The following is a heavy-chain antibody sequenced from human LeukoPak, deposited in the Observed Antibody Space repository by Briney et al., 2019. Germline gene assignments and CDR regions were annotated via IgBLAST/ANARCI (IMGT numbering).Heavy chain of an antibody. CDR3: ARDTTYYFSSSYYDSYDI. D-gene: IGHD3-22*01. CDR2: IKKDGSEK. J-gene: IGHJ3*02. Sequence: GGSLRLSCEASGFIFSAYWMTWVRQAPGKGLEWVANIKKDGSEKHYLDSVKGRFTTSRDNAKNSLYLQMSSLRAEDTAVYYCARDTTYYFSSSYYDSYDIWGQGTIVTVSS. V-gene: IGHV3-7*01. CDR1: GFIFSAYW.